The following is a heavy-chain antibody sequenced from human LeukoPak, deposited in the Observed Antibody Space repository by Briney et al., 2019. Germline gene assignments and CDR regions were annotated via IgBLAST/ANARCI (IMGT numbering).Heavy chain of an antibody. CDR2: IYYSGST. Sequence: SQTLSLTCTVSGGSISSGGYYCSWIRQHPGKGLEWIGYIYYSGSTYYNPSLKSRVTISVDTSKNQFSLKLSSVTAADTAVYYCARAVVGVTYFDYWGQGTLVTVSS. CDR1: GGSISSGGYY. J-gene: IGHJ4*02. CDR3: ARAVVGVTYFDY. D-gene: IGHD2-21*02. V-gene: IGHV4-31*03.